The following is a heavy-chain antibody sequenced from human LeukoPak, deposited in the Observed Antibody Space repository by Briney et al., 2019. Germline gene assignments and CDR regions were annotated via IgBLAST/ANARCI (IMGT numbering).Heavy chain of an antibody. CDR3: ARESPLAVAGS. V-gene: IGHV3-23*01. Sequence: PGGSLRLSCVASGFTFSSYAVSWVRQAPGKGLEWVSAISDSGSNTYYADSVKGRFTISRDNAKNTLYLQTNSLRADDTAVYYCARESPLAVAGSWGQGTLVTVSS. J-gene: IGHJ5*02. CDR2: ISDSGSNT. CDR1: GFTFSSYA. D-gene: IGHD6-19*01.